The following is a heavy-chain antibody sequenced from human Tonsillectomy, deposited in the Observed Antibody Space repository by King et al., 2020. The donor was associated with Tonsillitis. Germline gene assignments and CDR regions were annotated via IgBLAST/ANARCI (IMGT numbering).Heavy chain of an antibody. Sequence: QLVQSGAEVRKPGESLKISCQVSGYNFQRSWLGWVRQVPGKGLEWMGIIFPGDSDTRYSPAFQGQVTMSVDKSISAAYLQWSSLKVSDTALYFCARQAWGDPIGKFYFDNWGQGTLVTVSS. CDR2: IFPGDSDT. V-gene: IGHV5-51*01. CDR1: GYNFQRSW. CDR3: ARQAWGDPIGKFYFDN. J-gene: IGHJ4*02. D-gene: IGHD3-16*01.